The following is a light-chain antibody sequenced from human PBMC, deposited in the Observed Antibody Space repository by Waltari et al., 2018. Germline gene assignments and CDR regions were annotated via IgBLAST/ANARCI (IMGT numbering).Light chain of an antibody. CDR3: QVYYTNSDHVV. CDR1: DVGSKS. V-gene: IGLV3-21*03. Sequence: SYVLTQLPSVSVAPGKTARIICGGKDVGSKSVHWYQQKPGQAPVLMVYDDRERPSGIPERFSGSKSGDTATLTVSRVEAGDEADYYCQVYYTNSDHVVFCGGTKLTVL. CDR2: DDR. J-gene: IGLJ2*01.